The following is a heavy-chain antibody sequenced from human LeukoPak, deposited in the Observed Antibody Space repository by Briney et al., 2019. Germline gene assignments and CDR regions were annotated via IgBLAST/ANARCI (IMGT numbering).Heavy chain of an antibody. CDR3: ARGVNKLRFLEWLLKGWFDP. J-gene: IGHJ5*02. Sequence: GGSLRLSCAASGFTFSDYYMSWIRQAPGKGLEWVSYISSSGSTIYFADSVKGRFTISRDNAKNSLYLQMNSLRAENTAVYYCARGVNKLRFLEWLLKGWFDPWGQGTLVTVSS. CDR1: GFTFSDYY. CDR2: ISSSGSTI. D-gene: IGHD3-3*01. V-gene: IGHV3-11*04.